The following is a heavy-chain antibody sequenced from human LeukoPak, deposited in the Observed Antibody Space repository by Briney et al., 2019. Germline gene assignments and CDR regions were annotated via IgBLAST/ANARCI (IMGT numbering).Heavy chain of an antibody. Sequence: SETLSLTCAVYGGPFSGYYWSWIRQPPGKGLEWIGEINHSGSTNYNPSLKSRVTISVDTSKNQFSLKLSSVTAADTAVYYCASGYYDSSGYPNWFDPWGQGTLVTVSS. V-gene: IGHV4-34*01. J-gene: IGHJ5*02. CDR2: INHSGST. CDR1: GGPFSGYY. D-gene: IGHD3-22*01. CDR3: ASGYYDSSGYPNWFDP.